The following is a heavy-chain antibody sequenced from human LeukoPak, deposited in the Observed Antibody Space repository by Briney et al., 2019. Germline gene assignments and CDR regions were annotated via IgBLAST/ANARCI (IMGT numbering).Heavy chain of an antibody. J-gene: IGHJ4*02. V-gene: IGHV3-23*01. D-gene: IGHD5-18*01. CDR2: ISASGGST. CDR1: GFTLSSYA. Sequence: SGGSLRLSCAASGFTLSSYAMSWVRQAPGKGLEWVSGISASGGSTYYADSVKGRFTISRDNSKNMLYLQMKSLRAEDTAVYFCAKAAGGYSCFDSWGQGTLVTVSS. CDR3: AKAAGGYSCFDS.